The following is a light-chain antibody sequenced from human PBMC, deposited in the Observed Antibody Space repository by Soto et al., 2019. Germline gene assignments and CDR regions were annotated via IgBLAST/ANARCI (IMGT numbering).Light chain of an antibody. CDR2: GAS. J-gene: IGKJ4*01. CDR3: QQYGGSVT. CDR1: QSVSFGY. Sequence: EIVLTQSPGTLSLSPGQRATLSCRASQSVSFGYLAWYQQQPGQAPRLLIYGASSRATGIPDRFTGSGSGTDFTLTISRMEPEDFAVYFCQQYGGSVTFRGGTKVDI. V-gene: IGKV3-20*01.